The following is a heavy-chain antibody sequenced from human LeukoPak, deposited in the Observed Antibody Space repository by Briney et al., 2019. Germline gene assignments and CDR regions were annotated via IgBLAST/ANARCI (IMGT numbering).Heavy chain of an antibody. CDR2: IWYDGSNK. J-gene: IGHJ2*01. CDR1: GFTFSSYG. V-gene: IGHV3-33*01. Sequence: PAGSLRLSCAASGFTFSSYGMHWVRQAPGKGLEWVAVIWYDGSNKYYADSVKGRFTISRDNSKNTLYLQMNSLRAEDTAVYYCARDYLDWYFDLWGRGTLVTVSS. CDR3: ARDYLDWYFDL.